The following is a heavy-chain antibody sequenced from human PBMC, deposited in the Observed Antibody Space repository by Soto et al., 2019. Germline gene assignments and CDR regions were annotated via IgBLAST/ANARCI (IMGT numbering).Heavy chain of an antibody. V-gene: IGHV4-34*01. CDR1: GGSFSGYY. Sequence: SETLSLTCAVYGGSFSGYYWSWIRQPPGKGLEWIGEINHSGSTNYNPSLKSRVTISVDTSKNQFSLKLSSVTAADTAVYYCARGAKRITMIVVGRRVYFDYWGQGTLVTV. D-gene: IGHD3-22*01. CDR3: ARGAKRITMIVVGRRVYFDY. J-gene: IGHJ4*02. CDR2: INHSGST.